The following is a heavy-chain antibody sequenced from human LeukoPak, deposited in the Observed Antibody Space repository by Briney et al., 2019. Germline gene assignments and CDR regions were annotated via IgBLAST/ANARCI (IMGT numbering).Heavy chain of an antibody. V-gene: IGHV1-18*01. CDR3: ARDLFRGYDSSGKREAYFDY. Sequence: ASVKVSCKASGYTFTSYGISWVRQAPGQGLEWMGWISAYNGHTNYAQKLQGRVTMTTDTSTTTAYMVLRSLRSDDTAVYYCARDLFRGYDSSGKREAYFDYWGQGTLVTVSS. J-gene: IGHJ4*02. CDR1: GYTFTSYG. D-gene: IGHD3-22*01. CDR2: ISAYNGHT.